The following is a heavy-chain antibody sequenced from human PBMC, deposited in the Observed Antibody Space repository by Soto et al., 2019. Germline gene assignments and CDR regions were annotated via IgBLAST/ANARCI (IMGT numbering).Heavy chain of an antibody. D-gene: IGHD2-2*01. Sequence: QVQLVQSGAEVKKPGSSVKVSCKASGGTFSSYAISWVRQAPGQGLEWMGGIIPIFGTANYAQKFQGRVTITADEYTSTAYREMSSLISEDTAVYFCARHVPTAGYYYGMDVWGQGTTVTVSS. J-gene: IGHJ6*02. CDR2: IIPIFGTA. CDR1: GGTFSSYA. V-gene: IGHV1-69*12. CDR3: ARHVPTAGYYYGMDV.